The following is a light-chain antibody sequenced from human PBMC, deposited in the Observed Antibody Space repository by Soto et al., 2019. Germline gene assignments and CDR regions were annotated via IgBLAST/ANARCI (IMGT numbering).Light chain of an antibody. Sequence: EIGLTQSPATLSLSPGDRATLSFRASQSVSRYLAWYQQKPGQAPRLLIHDTSTMATGVPDTFSGSGSGTEFTLTISSLEPEDSAMYYCQQRFSWPPTFGGGTHVEIK. CDR1: QSVSRY. CDR2: DTS. V-gene: IGKV3-11*01. J-gene: IGKJ4*01. CDR3: QQRFSWPPT.